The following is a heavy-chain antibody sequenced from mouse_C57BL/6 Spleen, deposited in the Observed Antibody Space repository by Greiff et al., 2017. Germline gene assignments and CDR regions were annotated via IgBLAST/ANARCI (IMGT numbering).Heavy chain of an antibody. Sequence: QVQLQQPGAELVMPGASVKLSCKASGYTFTSYWMHWVKQRPGQGLEWIGEIDPSDSSTNYNQQFKGKSTLTVDKSSSTAYMQLSSLTSEDSAVYYCARNSGLYAMDDWGQGTSVTVSS. V-gene: IGHV1-69*01. CDR2: IDPSDSST. CDR3: ARNSGLYAMDD. CDR1: GYTFTSYW. J-gene: IGHJ4*01. D-gene: IGHD3-2*02.